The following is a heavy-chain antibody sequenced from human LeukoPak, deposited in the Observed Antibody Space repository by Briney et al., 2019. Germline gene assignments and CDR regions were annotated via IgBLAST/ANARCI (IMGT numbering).Heavy chain of an antibody. CDR3: ARWYGPGPRDY. J-gene: IGHJ4*02. CDR2: INQSGRP. CDR1: GGSLSGYY. Sequence: TETLSLTCAVYGGSLSGYYWTWIRQPPGGGLEWIGEINQSGRPTYKPSLRSRVTISVDSSKNQFSPKVSSVTAADTAVYYCARWYGPGPRDYWGQGTLVTVSS. D-gene: IGHD3-10*01. V-gene: IGHV4-34*01.